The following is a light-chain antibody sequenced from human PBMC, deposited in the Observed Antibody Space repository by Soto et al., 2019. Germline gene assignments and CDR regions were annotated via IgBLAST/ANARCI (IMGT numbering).Light chain of an antibody. Sequence: QSVLTQPASVSGSPGQSITISCTGTSSDVGGYNHVSWYQHSPGKAPKLILFAVSDRPSGVSHRFSGSKSGNTASLTISGLQAEDEADYYCCSYTRLSTVVFGGETKLTVL. CDR2: AVS. J-gene: IGLJ2*01. CDR1: SSDVGGYNH. CDR3: CSYTRLSTVV. V-gene: IGLV2-14*01.